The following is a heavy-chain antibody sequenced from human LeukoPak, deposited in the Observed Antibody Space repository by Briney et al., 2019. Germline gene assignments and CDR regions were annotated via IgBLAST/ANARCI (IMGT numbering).Heavy chain of an antibody. V-gene: IGHV3-11*01. CDR2: ICDSGRTI. CDR3: ARDRLGDYDHSGYYDK. D-gene: IGHD3-22*01. CDR1: GFTFSDYY. J-gene: IGHJ4*02. Sequence: GGSLRLSCAASGFTFSDYYMSWIRQAPGKGLEWVSYICDSGRTIYYADSAKGRFTISRDNAKNSVYLQMNNLGAEDTAVYYCARDRLGDYDHSGYYDKWGQGTLVTVSS.